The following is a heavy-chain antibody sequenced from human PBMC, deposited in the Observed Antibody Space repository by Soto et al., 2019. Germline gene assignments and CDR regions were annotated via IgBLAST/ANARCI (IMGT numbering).Heavy chain of an antibody. J-gene: IGHJ6*03. CDR1: GFTFGSYG. D-gene: IGHD2-2*01. CDR2: IWYDGSNK. Sequence: GGSLRLSXAASGFTFGSYGMHWVRQAPGKGLEWVAVIWYDGSNKYYADSVKGRFTISRDNSKNTLYLQMNSLRAEDTAVYYWARDFDIVVVPAAAPYYMDVWGKGTTVTVSS. V-gene: IGHV3-33*01. CDR3: ARDFDIVVVPAAAPYYMDV.